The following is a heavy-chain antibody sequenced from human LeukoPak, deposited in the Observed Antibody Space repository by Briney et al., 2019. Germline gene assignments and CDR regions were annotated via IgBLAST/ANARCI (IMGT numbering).Heavy chain of an antibody. D-gene: IGHD2-2*01. J-gene: IGHJ5*02. V-gene: IGHV3-23*01. CDR3: ARGIVVVPAAGWFDP. CDR2: ISGSGGST. Sequence: GGSLRLSCAASEFTFSSYAMSWVRQAPGKGLEWVSAISGSGGSTYYADSVKGRFTISRDNSKNTLYLQMNSLRAEDTAVYYCARGIVVVPAAGWFDPWGQGTLVTVSS. CDR1: EFTFSSYA.